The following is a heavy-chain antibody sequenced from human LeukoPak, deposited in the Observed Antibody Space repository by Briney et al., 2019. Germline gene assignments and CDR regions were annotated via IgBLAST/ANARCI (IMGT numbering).Heavy chain of an antibody. CDR1: GFTFTTYW. J-gene: IGHJ4*02. V-gene: IGHV3-7*01. CDR3: ARDVGGSLDY. CDR2: IKGDESAK. D-gene: IGHD1-26*01. Sequence: GGSLRLSCAASGFTFTTYWMAWVRQAPGKGLEWVANIKGDESAKHQADSVKGRFTISRDNAQNSVYLQMSSLRVEDTAVYYCARDVGGSLDYWGQGTLATVSS.